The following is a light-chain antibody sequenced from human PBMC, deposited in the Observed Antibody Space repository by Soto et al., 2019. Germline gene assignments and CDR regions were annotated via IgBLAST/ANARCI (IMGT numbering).Light chain of an antibody. CDR2: DAS. V-gene: IGKV3-11*01. CDR1: QSVSRY. Sequence: EIVLSQSPATLSLSPGERATLSCRASQSVSRYLAWYQQKPGQAPRLLIYDASNRATGIPARFSGSGSGTDFTLTIISLEPEDFAVYYCQQRSNWPFIFGQGTRREIK. CDR3: QQRSNWPFI. J-gene: IGKJ5*01.